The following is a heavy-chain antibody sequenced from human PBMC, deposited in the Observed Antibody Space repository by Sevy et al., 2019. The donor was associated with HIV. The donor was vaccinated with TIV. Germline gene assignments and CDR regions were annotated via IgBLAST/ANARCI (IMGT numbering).Heavy chain of an antibody. J-gene: IGHJ4*02. CDR3: ARERDPNYDILTGYSWGVFDY. CDR1: GYTFTGYY. V-gene: IGHV1-2*02. Sequence: ASVKVSCKASGYTFTGYYMHWVRQAPGQGLEWMGWINPNSGGTNYPQKFQGRVTMTRDTSISTAYMELSRLRSDDTAVYYCARERDPNYDILTGYSWGVFDYWGQGTLVTVSS. D-gene: IGHD3-9*01. CDR2: INPNSGGT.